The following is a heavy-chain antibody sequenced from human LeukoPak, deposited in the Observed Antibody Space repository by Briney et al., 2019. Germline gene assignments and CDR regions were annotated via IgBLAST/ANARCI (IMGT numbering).Heavy chain of an antibody. CDR3: ARGATFQRQALAY. J-gene: IGHJ4*02. Sequence: GASVKVACKASGYIFTEYDINWVRQAAGQGPELMGWINPNSYNKAYTGKFQGRLTTTTNTSTTTVYMELGSLRSEDTAIYYCARGATFQRQALAYWGQGTLVIVSS. D-gene: IGHD3-16*01. CDR1: GYIFTEYD. V-gene: IGHV1-8*01. CDR2: INPNSYNK.